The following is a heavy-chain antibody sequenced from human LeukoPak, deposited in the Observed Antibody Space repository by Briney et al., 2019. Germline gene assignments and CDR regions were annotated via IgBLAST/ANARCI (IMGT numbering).Heavy chain of an antibody. CDR2: IYYSGST. J-gene: IGHJ5*02. D-gene: IGHD3-10*01. Sequence: PSETLSLTCTVSGGSISSSSYYWGWIRQPPGKGLEWIGSIYYSGSTYYNPSLKSRVTISVDTSKNQFSLKLSSVTAADTAVYYCARDKGGDWFGELYGPVNWFDPWGQGTLVAVSS. CDR1: GGSISSSSYY. CDR3: ARDKGGDWFGELYGPVNWFDP. V-gene: IGHV4-39*07.